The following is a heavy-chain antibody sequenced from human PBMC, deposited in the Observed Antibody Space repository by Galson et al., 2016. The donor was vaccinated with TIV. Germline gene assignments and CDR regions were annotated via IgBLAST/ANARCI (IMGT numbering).Heavy chain of an antibody. CDR2: INTKTGNP. Sequence: SVKVSCKASGYTFSDYAINWVRQVPGRGLEWMGWINTKTGNPTYAQGFTGRFVFSLDTTVSTAFLQITSLKAEDTAVYYCARGRGSPPYYYYYMEHWGKGTAVTVSS. CDR3: ARGRGSPPYYYYYMEH. J-gene: IGHJ6*03. V-gene: IGHV7-4-1*02. CDR1: GYTFSDYA.